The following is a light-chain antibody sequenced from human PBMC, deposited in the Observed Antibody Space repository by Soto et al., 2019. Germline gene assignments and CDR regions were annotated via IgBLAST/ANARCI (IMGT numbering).Light chain of an antibody. CDR2: DVS. CDR3: SSYTSSSTYV. V-gene: IGLV2-14*01. J-gene: IGLJ1*01. Sequence: QSVLTQPASVSGSPGQSITISCTGTSSEVGGYNYVSWYQQDPGKAPKVMIYDVSNRPSGVSHRFSASKSGNTASLTISGLQADDEADCYCSSYTSSSTYVFGTGTKVTVL. CDR1: SSEVGGYNY.